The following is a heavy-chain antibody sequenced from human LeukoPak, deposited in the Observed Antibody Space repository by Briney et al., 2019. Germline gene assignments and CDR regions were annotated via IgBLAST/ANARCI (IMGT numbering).Heavy chain of an antibody. CDR1: GFTFDDYA. V-gene: IGHV3-23*01. J-gene: IGHJ3*02. D-gene: IGHD3-3*01. CDR2: ISDNGGST. CDR3: ARTIFGVTHGFDI. Sequence: PGGSLRLSCAASGFTFDDYAMHWVRQAPGKGLEWVSVISDNGGSTYYADSVKGRFTISRDNSKNTLYLQMNSLRAEGTAVYYCARTIFGVTHGFDIWGQGTMVTVSS.